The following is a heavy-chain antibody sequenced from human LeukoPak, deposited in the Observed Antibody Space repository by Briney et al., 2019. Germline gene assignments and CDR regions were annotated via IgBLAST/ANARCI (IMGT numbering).Heavy chain of an antibody. CDR1: GFTFSSYW. D-gene: IGHD3-22*01. Sequence: QSGGSPRLSCAASGFTFSSYWMHWVRQAPGKGLVWVSRINSDGSSTSYADSVKGRFTISRDNAKNTLYLQMNSLRAEDTAVYYCAGSSGPNWFDPWGQGTLVTVSS. CDR2: INSDGSST. CDR3: AGSSGPNWFDP. V-gene: IGHV3-74*01. J-gene: IGHJ5*02.